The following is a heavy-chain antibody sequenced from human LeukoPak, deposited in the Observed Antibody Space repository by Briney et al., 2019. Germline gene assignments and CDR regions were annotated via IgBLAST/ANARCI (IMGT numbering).Heavy chain of an antibody. CDR3: AELGITMIGGV. D-gene: IGHD3-10*02. CDR1: GFIFDDYA. J-gene: IGHJ6*04. CDR2: ISWNSGSI. Sequence: GGSLRLSCAASGFIFDDYAMHWVRQAPGKGLEWVSGISWNSGSIGYADSVKGRFTISRDNAKNSLYLQMNSLRAEDTAVYYCAELGITMIGGVWGKGTTVTISS. V-gene: IGHV3-9*01.